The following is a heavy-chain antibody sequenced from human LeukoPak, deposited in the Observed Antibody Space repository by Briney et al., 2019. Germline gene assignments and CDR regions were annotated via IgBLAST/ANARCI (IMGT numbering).Heavy chain of an antibody. V-gene: IGHV4-39*01. D-gene: IGHD1-1*01. J-gene: IGHJ3*02. CDR1: GGSISSSSYY. CDR3: ARLNWNDGAFDI. CDR2: IYYSGST. Sequence: SETLSLTCTVSGGSISSSSYYWGWIRQPPGKGLEWIGSIYYSGSTYYNPSLKSRVTISVDTPKNQFSLKLSSVTAADTAVYYCARLNWNDGAFDIWGQGTMVTVSS.